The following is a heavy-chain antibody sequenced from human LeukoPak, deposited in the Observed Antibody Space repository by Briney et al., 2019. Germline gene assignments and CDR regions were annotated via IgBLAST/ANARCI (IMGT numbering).Heavy chain of an antibody. CDR1: GGSITGHY. CDR2: TSYSRTT. Sequence: SETLSLTCAVSGGSITGHYWNWIRQTPGMRLEWIGYTSYSRTTIYNSYFKGRAAMSIDTSKNQLYLNLTSVTATDTAVYYCARLGHSDGWYLGAFDIWGQGTTVIVSS. CDR3: ARLGHSDGWYLGAFDI. V-gene: IGHV4-59*08. D-gene: IGHD6-19*01. J-gene: IGHJ3*02.